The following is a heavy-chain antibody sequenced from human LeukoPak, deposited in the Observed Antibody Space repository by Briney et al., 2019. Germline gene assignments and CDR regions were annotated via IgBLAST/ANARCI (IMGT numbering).Heavy chain of an antibody. D-gene: IGHD2-2*01. Sequence: GESLKISCTVSGFTFGDYAMHWGRQPPGEGQEYASSISSNGGSTCYADSVKGRFTISRDNSKNTLCLQMSSLRAEDTAVYYCVKDPYCTSATGYAPFDNWGQGTLVTVSS. CDR2: ISSNGGST. J-gene: IGHJ4*02. V-gene: IGHV3-64D*06. CDR3: VKDPYCTSATGYAPFDN. CDR1: GFTFGDYA.